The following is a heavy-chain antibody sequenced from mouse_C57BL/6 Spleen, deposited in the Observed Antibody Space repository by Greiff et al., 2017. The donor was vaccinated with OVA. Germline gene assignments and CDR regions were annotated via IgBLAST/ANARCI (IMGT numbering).Heavy chain of an antibody. J-gene: IGHJ2*01. D-gene: IGHD2-1*01. V-gene: IGHV2-2*01. CDR2: IWSGGST. Sequence: QVHVKQSGPGLVQPSQSLSITCTVSGFSLTSYGVHWVRQSPGKGLEWLGVIWSGGSTDYNAAFISRLSISKDNSKSQVFFKMNSLQADDTAIYYCARNGNYLYYFDYWGQGTTLTVSS. CDR3: ARNGNYLYYFDY. CDR1: GFSLTSYG.